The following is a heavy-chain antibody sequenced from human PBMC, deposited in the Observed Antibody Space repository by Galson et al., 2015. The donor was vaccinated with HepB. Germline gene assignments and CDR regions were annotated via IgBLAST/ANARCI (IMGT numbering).Heavy chain of an antibody. CDR3: ARDAAALTENYYYYYMDV. CDR2: IYSGGST. D-gene: IGHD6-25*01. Sequence: SLRLSCAASGFTVSSNYMSWVRQAPGKGLEWVSVIYSGGSTYYADSVKGRFTISRDNSKNTLYLQMNSLRAEDTAVYYCARDAAALTENYYYYYMDVWGKGTTVTVSS. V-gene: IGHV3-66*01. CDR1: GFTVSSNY. J-gene: IGHJ6*03.